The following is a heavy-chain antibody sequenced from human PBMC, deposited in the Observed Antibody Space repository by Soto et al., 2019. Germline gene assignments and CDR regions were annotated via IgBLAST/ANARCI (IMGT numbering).Heavy chain of an antibody. CDR1: GGSVSNKTYY. Sequence: PXETLSLTCSVSGGSVSNKTYYWSWIRQPRGKRLEWIGYVYYSGTTNYNPSLKSRVTISVDLSKNQFSLRLSSVTTADTALYYCARTTAVPNTLRSRYFFDYWGQGNLATVSS. J-gene: IGHJ4*02. CDR3: ARTTAVPNTLRSRYFFDY. V-gene: IGHV4-61*01. CDR2: VYYSGTT. D-gene: IGHD4-17*01.